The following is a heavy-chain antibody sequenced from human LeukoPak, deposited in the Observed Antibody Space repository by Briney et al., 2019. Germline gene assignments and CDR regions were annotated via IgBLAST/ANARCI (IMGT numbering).Heavy chain of an antibody. V-gene: IGHV4-4*09. CDR3: ARSDGIVGEEAWFDP. D-gene: IGHD1-26*01. CDR2: IFSSDIT. J-gene: IGHJ5*02. Sequence: SETLSLTCSVSGGSISTFHWHWIRQPPGKGLEWVGYIFSSDITNYNPSLRSRVTISVDTSKNQFSLKLRSVTAADTAVYFCARSDGIVGEEAWFDPWGQGTLVTASS. CDR1: GGSISTFH.